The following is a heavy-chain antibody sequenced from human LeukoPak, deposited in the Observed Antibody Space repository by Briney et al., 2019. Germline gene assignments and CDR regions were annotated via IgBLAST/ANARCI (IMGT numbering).Heavy chain of an antibody. CDR2: ISSRGSYI. Sequence: KPGGSLRLSCAASGFTFSNYNINWVRQAPGKGLEWVSSISSRGSYIYYADSVKGRFAISADNAMNSLYLQMNSLRAEDTAVYYCARGYSSGWYDLYYFDYWGQGTLVTVSS. J-gene: IGHJ4*02. CDR3: ARGYSSGWYDLYYFDY. CDR1: GFTFSNYN. V-gene: IGHV3-21*01. D-gene: IGHD6-13*01.